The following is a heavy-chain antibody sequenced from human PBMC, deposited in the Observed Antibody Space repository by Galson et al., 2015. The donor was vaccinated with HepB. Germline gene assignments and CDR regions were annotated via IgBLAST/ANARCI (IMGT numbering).Heavy chain of an antibody. J-gene: IGHJ4*02. CDR1: GFTFSAYA. D-gene: IGHD3-22*01. CDR3: AKNRGWDSISWIGH. Sequence: SLRLSCAASGFTFSAYAMSWVRQAPGKGLEWVSTIIGSGPNTDSADSVKGRFTISRDNSKNTVFLQMNTLRVDDTAVYYCAKNRGWDSISWIGHWGQGTLVTVSP. CDR2: IIGSGPNT. V-gene: IGHV3-23*01.